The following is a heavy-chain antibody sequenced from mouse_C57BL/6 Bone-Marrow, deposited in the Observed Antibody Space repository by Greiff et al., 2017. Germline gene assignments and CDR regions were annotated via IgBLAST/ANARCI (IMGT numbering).Heavy chain of an antibody. D-gene: IGHD3-1*01. CDR2: ISNGGGST. V-gene: IGHV5-12*01. J-gene: IGHJ4*01. CDR1: GFTFSDYY. CDR3: ARGLRGNYAMDD. Sequence: EVKLMESGGGLVQPGGSLKLSCAASGFTFSDYYMYWVRQTPEKRLEWVAYISNGGGSTYYPDTVQGRFTISRDNAKNTLYLQMSRLKSADTAMXYCARGLRGNYAMDDWGQGTSVTVAS.